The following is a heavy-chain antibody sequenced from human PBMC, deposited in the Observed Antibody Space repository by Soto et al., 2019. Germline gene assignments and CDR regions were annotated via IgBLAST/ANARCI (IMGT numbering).Heavy chain of an antibody. Sequence: QVQLVQSGAEVKKPGSSVKVSCKASGDTFRNYAFTWVRQAPGQGLEWMGTIIPLFSTRYAQKFQGRVTMTADESTSTVYMDLSSLKSDDTAVYYCARDPGIAVVGRGTSFEHCGQGTLVTVSS. CDR3: ARDPGIAVVGRGTSFEH. CDR2: IIPLFST. D-gene: IGHD6-19*01. CDR1: GDTFRNYA. V-gene: IGHV1-69*18. J-gene: IGHJ4*02.